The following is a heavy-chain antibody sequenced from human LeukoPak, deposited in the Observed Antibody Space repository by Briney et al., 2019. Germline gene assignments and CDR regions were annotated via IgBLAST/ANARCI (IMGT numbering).Heavy chain of an antibody. CDR3: ARDGPYYYDSSGLRGAFDI. V-gene: IGHV4-59*01. CDR1: GGSISSYY. D-gene: IGHD3-22*01. J-gene: IGHJ3*02. CDR2: IYYSGNT. Sequence: PSETLSLTRTVSGGSISSYYWSWIRQPPGKGLEWIGYIYYSGNTNYNPSLKSRVTISVDTSKNQFSLKLSSVTAADTAVYYCARDGPYYYDSSGLRGAFDIWGQGTTVTVSS.